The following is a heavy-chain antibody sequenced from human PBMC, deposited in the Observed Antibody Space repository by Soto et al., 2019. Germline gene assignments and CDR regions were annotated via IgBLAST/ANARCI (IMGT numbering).Heavy chain of an antibody. D-gene: IGHD2-2*01. Sequence: QAGGSLRLSCAASGFTFSSYWMHWVRQAPGKGLVWVSRINSDGSSTSYADSVKGRFTISRDNAKNTLYLQMNSLRAEDTAVYYCARDHAVVVPAALIYYYYYGMDVWGQGTTVTVSS. CDR3: ARDHAVVVPAALIYYYYYGMDV. CDR2: INSDGSST. J-gene: IGHJ6*02. V-gene: IGHV3-74*01. CDR1: GFTFSSYW.